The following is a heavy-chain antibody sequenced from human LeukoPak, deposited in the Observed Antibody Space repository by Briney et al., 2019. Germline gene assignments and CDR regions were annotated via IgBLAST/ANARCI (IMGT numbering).Heavy chain of an antibody. CDR3: ARHRGSPARYYMDV. CDR2: IYYSGST. J-gene: IGHJ6*03. CDR1: GGSISSSSYY. V-gene: IGHV4-39*01. D-gene: IGHD1-26*01. Sequence: SETLSLTCTVSGGSISSSSYYWGWIRQPPGKGLAWIGSIYYSGSTYYNPSLKSRVTISVDTSKNQFSLKLSSVTAADTAVYYCARHRGSPARYYMDVWGKGTTVTISS.